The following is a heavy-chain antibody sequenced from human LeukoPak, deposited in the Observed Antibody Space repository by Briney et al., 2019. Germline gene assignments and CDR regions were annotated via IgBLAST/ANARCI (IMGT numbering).Heavy chain of an antibody. CDR2: ISYDGSNK. CDR1: GFTFSSYA. CDR3: ARDHLVDSVFDY. D-gene: IGHD2-8*02. V-gene: IGHV3-30-3*01. J-gene: IGHJ4*02. Sequence: GRSLRLSCAASGFTFSSYAMHWVRQAPGKGLEWVAVISYDGSNKYYADSVKGRFTISRDNSKNTLYLQMNSLRAEDTAVYYCARDHLVDSVFDYWGQGTLVTVSS.